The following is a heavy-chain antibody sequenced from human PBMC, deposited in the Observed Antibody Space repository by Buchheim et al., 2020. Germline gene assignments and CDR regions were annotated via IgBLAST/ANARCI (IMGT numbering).Heavy chain of an antibody. CDR2: ISSSGGNT. CDR1: GFTFSNYA. V-gene: IGHV3-23*01. CDR3: ARATVDTPTETFGMDV. D-gene: IGHD5-18*01. J-gene: IGHJ6*02. Sequence: EVQLLESGGGLVQPGGPQRLSCGASGFTFSNYAMSWVRQAPGKGLEWVSSISSSGGNTYYADSVKGRFTISRDNSKNQLNLQMSSLRVEDTAVYYCARATVDTPTETFGMDVWGQGTT.